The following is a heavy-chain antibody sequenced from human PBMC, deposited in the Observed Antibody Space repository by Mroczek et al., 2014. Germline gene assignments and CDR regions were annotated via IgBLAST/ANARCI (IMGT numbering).Heavy chain of an antibody. CDR2: IFSSGTT. D-gene: IGHD4-17*01. V-gene: IGHV4-61*02. CDR3: ARYDYGDYGGQGFDI. J-gene: IGHJ3*02. CDR1: GGSITSGSFY. Sequence: QVQLQQWGPGLVKPSQTLSLTCFVSGGSITSGSFYWSWLRQPAGKGLELIGRIFSSGTTNYNPSLRSRVTVSRDTSNNKFSLKLSSMTAADTAVYYCARYDYGDYGGQGFDIWGRGDNGHRLF.